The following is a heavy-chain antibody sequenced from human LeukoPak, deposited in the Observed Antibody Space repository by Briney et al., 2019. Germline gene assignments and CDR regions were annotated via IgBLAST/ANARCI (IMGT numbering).Heavy chain of an antibody. J-gene: IGHJ4*02. V-gene: IGHV3-48*01. CDR3: ARGSTYYDSSGQVPFDY. D-gene: IGHD3-22*01. CDR1: GFTFSTYS. Sequence: GGSLRLSCAASGFTFSTYSMNWVRQAPGKGLEWVSYSSSSSSTIYYADSVKGRFTISRDNAKNSLYLQMNSLRAEDTAVYYCARGSTYYDSSGQVPFDYWGQGTLVTVSS. CDR2: SSSSSSTI.